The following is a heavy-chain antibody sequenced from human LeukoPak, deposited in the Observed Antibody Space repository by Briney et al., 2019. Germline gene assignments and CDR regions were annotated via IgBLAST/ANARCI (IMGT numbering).Heavy chain of an antibody. J-gene: IGHJ1*01. CDR1: GGSISSGGYS. Sequence: SETLSLTCAVSGGSISSGGYSWSWIRQPPGKGLEWIGYIYHSGSTYYNPSLKSRVTISVDRSKNQFSLKLSSVTAADTAVYYCARAGYDSSGYYYAEYFQHWGQGTLVTVSS. D-gene: IGHD3-22*01. V-gene: IGHV4-30-2*01. CDR3: ARAGYDSSGYYYAEYFQH. CDR2: IYHSGST.